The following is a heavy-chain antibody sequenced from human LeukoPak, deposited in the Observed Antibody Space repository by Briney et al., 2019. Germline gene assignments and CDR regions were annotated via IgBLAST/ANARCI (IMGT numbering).Heavy chain of an antibody. CDR2: IYYSGST. D-gene: IGHD3-10*01. Sequence: SQTLSLTCTVSGGSISSGDYYWSWIRQPPGKGLEWIGYIYYSGSTYYSPSLKSRVTISVDTSKNQFSLKLSSVTAADTAVYYCEVRGVHDAFDIWGQGTMVTVSS. J-gene: IGHJ3*02. CDR1: GGSISSGDYY. V-gene: IGHV4-30-4*08. CDR3: EVRGVHDAFDI.